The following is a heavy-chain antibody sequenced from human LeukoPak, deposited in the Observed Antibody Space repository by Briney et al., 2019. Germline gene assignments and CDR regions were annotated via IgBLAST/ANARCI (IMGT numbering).Heavy chain of an antibody. CDR2: ISTSSIYI. J-gene: IGHJ3*02. V-gene: IGHV3-21*01. CDR3: ARGQDTVVTNRDAFDI. D-gene: IGHD4-23*01. CDR1: GFIFSSYS. Sequence: KAGGSLRLSCAVSGFIFSSYSMNWVRQAPGKGLEWVSSISTSSIYIYYADSVKGRFTISRDNAKNSLYLQMNSLRAEDTAVYYCARGQDTVVTNRDAFDIWGQGTMVTVSS.